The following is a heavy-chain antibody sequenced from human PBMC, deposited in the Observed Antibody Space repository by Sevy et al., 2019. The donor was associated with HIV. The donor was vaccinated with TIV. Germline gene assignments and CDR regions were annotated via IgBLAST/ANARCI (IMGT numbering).Heavy chain of an antibody. CDR3: ARDAFVLVTTGGKKDGYFQH. Sequence: GESLKISCAASGFTFSSNWMHWVRQAPGKGLVWVSRINSDGSSTNYADSVKGRFTISRDNAKNTLYRKMNSLRAEDTAVYYCARDAFVLVTTGGKKDGYFQHWGQRALVTVSS. CDR2: INSDGSST. J-gene: IGHJ1*01. D-gene: IGHD4-17*01. V-gene: IGHV3-74*01. CDR1: GFTFSSNW.